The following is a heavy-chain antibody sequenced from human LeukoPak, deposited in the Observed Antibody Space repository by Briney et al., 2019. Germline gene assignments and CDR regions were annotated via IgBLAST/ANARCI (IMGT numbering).Heavy chain of an antibody. V-gene: IGHV4-34*01. J-gene: IGHJ4*02. CDR3: ARVAGGNWNYDQIKAIDY. Sequence: ASETLSLTCAVYGGSFSGYYWSWIRQPPGKGLEWIGEINHSGSTNYNPSLKSRVTIPVDTSKNQFSLKLSSVTAADTAVYYCARVAGGNWNYDQIKAIDYWGQGTLVTVSS. D-gene: IGHD1-7*01. CDR1: GGSFSGYY. CDR2: INHSGST.